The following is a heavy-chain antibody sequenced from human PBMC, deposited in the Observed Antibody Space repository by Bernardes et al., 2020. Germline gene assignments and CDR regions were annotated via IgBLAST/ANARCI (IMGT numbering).Heavy chain of an antibody. CDR1: GYTFTSYD. Sequence: ASVKVSCKASGYTFTSYDINWVRQATGQGLEWMGWMNPNSGNTGYAQKFQGRVTMTRNTSISTAYMELSSLRSEDTAVYYCARGCYDFWSGYYGNYMDVWGKGTTVTVSS. V-gene: IGHV1-8*01. J-gene: IGHJ6*03. D-gene: IGHD3-3*01. CDR2: MNPNSGNT. CDR3: ARGCYDFWSGYYGNYMDV.